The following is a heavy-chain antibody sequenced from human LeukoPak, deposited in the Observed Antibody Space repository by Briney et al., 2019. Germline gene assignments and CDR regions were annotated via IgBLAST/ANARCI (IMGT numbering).Heavy chain of an antibody. V-gene: IGHV1-69*05. CDR3: ASRWNQPTTPYYYYYMDV. CDR2: IIPLFGTS. J-gene: IGHJ6*03. Sequence: GASVKVSCNASGYTFTTYGISWVRQAPGQGLEWMGGIIPLFGTSNYAQKFQGRVTITTDESTSTAYMELSSLRSEDTAVYYCASRWNQPTTPYYYYYMDVWGKGTTVTVSS. CDR1: GYTFTTYG. D-gene: IGHD1-1*01.